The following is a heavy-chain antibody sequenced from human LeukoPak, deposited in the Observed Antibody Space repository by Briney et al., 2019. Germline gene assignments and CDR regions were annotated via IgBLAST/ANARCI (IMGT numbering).Heavy chain of an antibody. CDR3: ARESATSGSTD. CDR2: IFTSGNS. CDR1: GNSISGNHY. Sequence: SQTLSLTCTVSGNSISGNHYWNWIRQPAGKGLEWIGRIFTSGNSNYNPSLTSRVTISLDTSKDQFSLRLSSVTAADTAFYYCARESATSGSTDWGQGTLVTVSS. J-gene: IGHJ4*02. V-gene: IGHV4-61*02. D-gene: IGHD3-10*01.